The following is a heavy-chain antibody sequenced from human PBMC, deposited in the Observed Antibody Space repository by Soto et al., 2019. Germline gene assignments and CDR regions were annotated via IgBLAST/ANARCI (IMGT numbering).Heavy chain of an antibody. D-gene: IGHD3-22*01. CDR1: GFSFSSYG. CDR2: IWYDGSNE. Sequence: QVQLVESGGGVVQPGKSLRLSCAASGFSFSSYGMHWVRQAPGKGLEWVAVIWYDGSNEDYADSVKGRFAISRDNSKNTLYLRMTSLRADDTAVYYCARERDYYDNSGYALDIWGQGTVVTVSS. J-gene: IGHJ3*02. V-gene: IGHV3-33*01. CDR3: ARERDYYDNSGYALDI.